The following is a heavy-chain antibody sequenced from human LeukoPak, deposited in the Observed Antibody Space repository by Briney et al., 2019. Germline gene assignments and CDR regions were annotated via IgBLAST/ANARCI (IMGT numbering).Heavy chain of an antibody. CDR1: GYTFTSYG. J-gene: IGHJ4*02. CDR3: VTHRNYVVY. D-gene: IGHD4-23*01. CDR2: IIPIFGTA. V-gene: IGHV1-69*13. Sequence: ASVKVSCKASGYTFTSYGISWVRQAPGQGLEWMGGIIPIFGTANYAQKFQGRVTITADESTSTAYMELSSLRSEDTAVYYCVTHRNYVVYWGQGTLVTVSS.